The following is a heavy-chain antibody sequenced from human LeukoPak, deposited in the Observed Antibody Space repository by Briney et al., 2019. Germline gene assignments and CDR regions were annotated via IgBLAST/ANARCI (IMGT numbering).Heavy chain of an antibody. CDR1: GYTFTSYG. V-gene: IGHV1-18*04. D-gene: IGHD5-18*01. CDR3: ARSGYSQPIGYYYYGMDV. Sequence: ASVKVSCKASGYTFTSYGISWVRQAPGQGLEWMGWISAYNGNTNYAQKLQSRVTMTTDTSTSTAYMELRSLRSDDTAVYYCARSGYSQPIGYYYYGMDVWGKGTTVTVSS. J-gene: IGHJ6*04. CDR2: ISAYNGNT.